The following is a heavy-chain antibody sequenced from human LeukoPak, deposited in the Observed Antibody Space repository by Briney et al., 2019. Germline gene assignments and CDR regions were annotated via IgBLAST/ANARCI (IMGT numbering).Heavy chain of an antibody. J-gene: IGHJ4*02. D-gene: IGHD3-10*01. CDR1: GFSFSTYA. CDR2: IIATGDST. V-gene: IGHV3-23*01. Sequence: GGSLRLSCAASGFSFSTYAMSWARQAPGKGLEWVSSIIATGDSTYYADSVKGRFTISRDNSKNTLYLQMNSLRAEDTAIYYCAKDLRTYGSGIYRLPTVIFNYWGQGTLVTVSS. CDR3: AKDLRTYGSGIYRLPTVIFNY.